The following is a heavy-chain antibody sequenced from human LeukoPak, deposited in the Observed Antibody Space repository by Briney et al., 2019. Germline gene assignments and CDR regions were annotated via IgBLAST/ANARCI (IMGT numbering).Heavy chain of an antibody. CDR1: GGSFSGYY. Sequence: SETLSLTCAVYGGSFSGYYWSWIRQPPGKGLEWIGEINHSGSTNYNPSLKSRVTISVDTSKNQFSLKLSSVTAADTAVYYCARTYSSGGVDPWGQGTLVTVSS. D-gene: IGHD6-19*01. CDR3: ARTYSSGGVDP. J-gene: IGHJ5*02. V-gene: IGHV4-34*01. CDR2: INHSGST.